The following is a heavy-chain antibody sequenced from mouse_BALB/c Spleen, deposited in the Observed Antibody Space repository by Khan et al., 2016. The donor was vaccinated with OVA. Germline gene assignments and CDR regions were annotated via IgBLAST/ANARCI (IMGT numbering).Heavy chain of an antibody. Sequence: QVQLQQPGAELARPGASVKMSCRASGYTFTSNTMHWVKQRPGQGLEWIGYINPRSGYSNYNQNFKDKATLTADKSSSTAYMQRSSLTSEDSAVYYCARRTTVYAMDYWGQGTSVTVSS. J-gene: IGHJ4*01. V-gene: IGHV1-4*01. CDR3: ARRTTVYAMDY. CDR1: GYTFTSNT. CDR2: INPRSGYS. D-gene: IGHD1-1*01.